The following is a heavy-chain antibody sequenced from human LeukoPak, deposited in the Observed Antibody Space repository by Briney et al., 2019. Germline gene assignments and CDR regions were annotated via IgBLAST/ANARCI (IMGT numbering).Heavy chain of an antibody. CDR3: ASDGSSGYFLDY. J-gene: IGHJ4*02. Sequence: GGSLRLSCAASGFTFSSYEMNWVRQAPGKGLEWVSYISSSDSTIYYADSVKGRFTISRDNAKNSLYLQMNSLRAEDTAVYYCASDGSSGYFLDYWGQGTLVTVSS. D-gene: IGHD3-22*01. CDR1: GFTFSSYE. CDR2: ISSSDSTI. V-gene: IGHV3-48*03.